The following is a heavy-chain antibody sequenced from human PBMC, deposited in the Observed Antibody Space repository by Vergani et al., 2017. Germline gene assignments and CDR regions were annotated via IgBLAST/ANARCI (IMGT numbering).Heavy chain of an antibody. Sequence: QVQLVQSGAEVKKPGSSVKVSCKASGGTFSSYAISWVRQAPGQGLEWMGGIIPIFGTANYAQKFQGRVTITADESTSTAYMELSSLRSEDTAVYYCASPRSGYDVEGVAGHVYYYYGMDVWGQGTTVTVSS. J-gene: IGHJ6*02. CDR2: IIPIFGTA. V-gene: IGHV1-69*12. D-gene: IGHD5-12*01. CDR3: ASPRSGYDVEGVAGHVYYYYGMDV. CDR1: GGTFSSYA.